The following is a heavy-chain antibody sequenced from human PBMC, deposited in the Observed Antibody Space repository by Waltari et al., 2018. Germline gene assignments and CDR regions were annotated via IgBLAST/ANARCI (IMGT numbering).Heavy chain of an antibody. D-gene: IGHD3-9*01. J-gene: IGHJ4*02. V-gene: IGHV3-11*04. Sequence: SSTAGNIYYADSVIGRFTVSRDNAKNSLYLQMNSLRVEDTAIYSCTREEERQLTGGGLKNWGQGTLVSVSS. CDR2: SSTAGNI. CDR3: TREEERQLTGGGLKN.